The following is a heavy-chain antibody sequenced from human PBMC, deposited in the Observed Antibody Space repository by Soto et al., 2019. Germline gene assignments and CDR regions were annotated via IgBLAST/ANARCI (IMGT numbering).Heavy chain of an antibody. J-gene: IGHJ3*02. D-gene: IGHD2-21*02. CDR1: GGSISNYY. CDR3: ARLQYTVVTPIDM. V-gene: IGHV4-59*01. CDR2: IHNSGNT. Sequence: PSETRSLTFTVPGGSISNYYWTWILQFPGKRLEWIAHIHNSGNTNSNPSLKSRVTISMDTSKNQISLRLTSVTAADTAMYYCARLQYTVVTPIDMWGQGTMVTVSS.